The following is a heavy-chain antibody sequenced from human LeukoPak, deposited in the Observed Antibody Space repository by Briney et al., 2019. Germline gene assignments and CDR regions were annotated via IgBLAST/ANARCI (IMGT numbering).Heavy chain of an antibody. CDR2: IYYSGNT. CDR1: GVSISSSNSY. D-gene: IGHD3-10*01. Sequence: SSETLSLTCTVSGVSISSSNSYWGWIRQPPGKGLEWIGSIYYSGNTYYNASLKSQVSISIDTSKNQFSLRLTSVTAADTAVYYCAREVSYGSGSFADYWGQGTLVTVSS. J-gene: IGHJ4*02. V-gene: IGHV4-39*02. CDR3: AREVSYGSGSFADY.